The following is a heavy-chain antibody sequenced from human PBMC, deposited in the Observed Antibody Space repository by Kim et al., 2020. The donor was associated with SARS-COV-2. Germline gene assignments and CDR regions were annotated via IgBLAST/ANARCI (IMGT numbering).Heavy chain of an antibody. CDR3: ARALYDILTGYSFPGDYYGMDV. Sequence: SVKFSCKASGGTFSSYAISWVRQAPGQGLEWMGGIIPIFGTANYAQKFQGRVTITADESTSTAYMELSSLRSEDTAVYYCARALYDILTGYSFPGDYYGMDVWGQGTTVTVSS. CDR1: GGTFSSYA. J-gene: IGHJ6*02. CDR2: IIPIFGTA. D-gene: IGHD3-9*01. V-gene: IGHV1-69*13.